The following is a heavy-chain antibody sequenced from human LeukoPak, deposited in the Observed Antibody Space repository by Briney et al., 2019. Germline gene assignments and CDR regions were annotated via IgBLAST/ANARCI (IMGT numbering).Heavy chain of an antibody. CDR3: SKGGQSGPWYSLDC. Sequence: GGSLRLSCAASGFPFSSYAMSWVRQAPGKGLEWVSGISAGVGDTYYADSVKGRFTISRGNFKNTVYLQMSSLRPEDTAVYFCSKGGQSGPWYSLDCWGQGTLVTVSS. D-gene: IGHD2-15*01. V-gene: IGHV3-23*01. CDR2: ISAGVGDT. J-gene: IGHJ4*02. CDR1: GFPFSSYA.